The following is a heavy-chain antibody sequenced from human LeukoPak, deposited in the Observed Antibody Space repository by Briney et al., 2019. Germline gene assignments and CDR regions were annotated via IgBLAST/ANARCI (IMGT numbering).Heavy chain of an antibody. V-gene: IGHV4-34*01. J-gene: IGHJ4*02. CDR1: GGSFSGYY. CDR3: ARSDGSGTNGPADY. Sequence: SETLSLTCAVYGGSFSGYYWSWIRQPPGKALEWIGEISHSTSTSYNPSLKYRGTIAVASSKNQSSPKLSSVTAADTAVYYCARSDGSGTNGPADYWGQGTLFTVSS. D-gene: IGHD3-10*01. CDR2: ISHSTST.